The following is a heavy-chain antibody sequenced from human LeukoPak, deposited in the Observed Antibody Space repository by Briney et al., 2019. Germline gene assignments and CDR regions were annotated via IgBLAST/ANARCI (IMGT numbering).Heavy chain of an antibody. CDR3: AKDINWGYGGHFYGMDV. J-gene: IGHJ6*02. D-gene: IGHD4-23*01. Sequence: PGGSLRLSCAASGFTFSSYWMNWVRQAPGKGLEWVAGISWNSDHVVYADSVKGRFTISRDNAKYSLYLQMNGLRPDDTALYFCAKDINWGYGGHFYGMDVWGQGTTVTVSS. V-gene: IGHV3-9*01. CDR2: ISWNSDHV. CDR1: GFTFSSYW.